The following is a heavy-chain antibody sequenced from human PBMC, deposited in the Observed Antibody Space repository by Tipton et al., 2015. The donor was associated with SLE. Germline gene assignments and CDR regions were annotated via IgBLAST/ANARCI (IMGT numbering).Heavy chain of an antibody. CDR3: ARTREGWEAGRWFDP. Sequence: TLSLTCTVSGGSISSGGYYWTWIRQHPGKGLEWIGYIYYSGSTYYNPSLKSRVTISVNTSKNQFSLKLHSVIAADTAVYYCARTREGWEAGRWFDPWGQGTLVTVSS. J-gene: IGHJ5*02. CDR2: IYYSGST. V-gene: IGHV4-31*03. D-gene: IGHD1-26*01. CDR1: GGSISSGGYY.